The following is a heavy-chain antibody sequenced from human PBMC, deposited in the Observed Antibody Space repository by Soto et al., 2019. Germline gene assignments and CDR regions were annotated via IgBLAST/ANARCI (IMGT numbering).Heavy chain of an antibody. V-gene: IGHV3-30-3*01. CDR1: GFTFSNYA. CDR3: AREEGIRYSSGWYCFDY. CDR2: ISYDGSNK. J-gene: IGHJ4*02. D-gene: IGHD6-19*01. Sequence: GGSLRLSCAASGFTFSNYAMHWVRQAPGKGLEWVAVISYDGSNKYYADSVKGRFTISRDDSKNTLYLQMNSLRADDTAMYYCAREEGIRYSSGWYCFDYWGQGTLVTVSS.